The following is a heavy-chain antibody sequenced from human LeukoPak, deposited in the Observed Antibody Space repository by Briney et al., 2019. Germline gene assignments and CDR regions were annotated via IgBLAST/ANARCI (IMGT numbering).Heavy chain of an antibody. Sequence: PSETLSLTCTVSGGSMSPYHWGWIRQPPGKGLEWTGYIYYSGSTNYNPSLKSRVTISVDTSKNQFSLKLSSVTAADTAVYYCARVVPAAPNWFDPWGQGTLVTVSS. CDR3: ARVVPAAPNWFDP. CDR1: GGSMSPYH. J-gene: IGHJ5*02. V-gene: IGHV4-59*01. CDR2: IYYSGST. D-gene: IGHD2-2*01.